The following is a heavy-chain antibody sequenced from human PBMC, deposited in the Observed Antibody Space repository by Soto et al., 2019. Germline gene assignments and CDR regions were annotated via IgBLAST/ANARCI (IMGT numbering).Heavy chain of an antibody. CDR1: GGSIGSGCYS. J-gene: IGHJ6*02. CDR2: INHSGGT. D-gene: IGHD4-4*01. Sequence: TSETLSLTCAVSGGSIGSGCYSWSWIRQPPGKGLEWIGEINHSGGTNYNPSLKSRVTISVDTSKNQFSLKLSSVTAADTAVYYCARATPSEPYYYYYYGMDVWGQGTTVTVSS. CDR3: ARATPSEPYYYYYYGMDV. V-gene: IGHV4-34*01.